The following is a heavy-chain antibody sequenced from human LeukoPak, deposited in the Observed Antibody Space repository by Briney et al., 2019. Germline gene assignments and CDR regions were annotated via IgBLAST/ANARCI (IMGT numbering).Heavy chain of an antibody. D-gene: IGHD6-19*01. CDR1: GYSISSGYY. J-gene: IGHJ4*02. CDR2: IYHSGST. CDR3: ARERDSVAGTGVIDS. V-gene: IGHV4-38-2*02. Sequence: PSETLSLTCTVSGYSISSGYYWGWIRQPPGKGLEWIGSIYHSGSTYYNPSLKSRVTISVDTSKNQFSLKLSSVTAADTAVYYCARERDSVAGTGVIDSWGQGTLVIVSS.